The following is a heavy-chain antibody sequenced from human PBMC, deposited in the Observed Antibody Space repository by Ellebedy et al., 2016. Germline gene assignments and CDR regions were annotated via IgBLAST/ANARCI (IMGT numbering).Heavy chain of an antibody. CDR1: GGSISSYY. V-gene: IGHV4-59*01. CDR2: IYYSGST. D-gene: IGHD3-10*01. J-gene: IGHJ4*02. Sequence: SETLSLTCTVSGGSISSYYWSWIRQPPGKGLEWIGNIYYSGSTNYNSSLKSRVTISVDTSKNPFSLKLSPLTAADTAVYYCAREGGGFGELLLDYWGQGTLVTVSS. CDR3: AREGGGFGELLLDY.